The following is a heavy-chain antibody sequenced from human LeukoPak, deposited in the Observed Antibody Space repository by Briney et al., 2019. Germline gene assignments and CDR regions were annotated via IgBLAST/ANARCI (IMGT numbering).Heavy chain of an antibody. CDR2: INAGNGNT. CDR3: ARDNSAGDNAWWFDP. D-gene: IGHD1-26*01. V-gene: IGHV1-3*03. J-gene: IGHJ5*02. Sequence: GASVKVSCKASGYTFTSYAMHWVRQAPGQRLEWMGWINAGNGNTKYSQEFQGRVTITRDMSTSTDYMELSSLRSEDTAIYYCARDNSAGDNAWWFDPWGQGTLVTVSS. CDR1: GYTFTSYA.